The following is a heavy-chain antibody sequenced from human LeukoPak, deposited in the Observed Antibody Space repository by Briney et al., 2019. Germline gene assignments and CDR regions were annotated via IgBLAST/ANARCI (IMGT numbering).Heavy chain of an antibody. D-gene: IGHD3-9*01. CDR2: INHSGST. CDR3: AKDFRGYFDWFDY. Sequence: SETLSLTCAVYGGSFSGYYWSWIRQPPGKGLEWIGEINHSGSTNYNPSLKSRVTISVDTSKNQFSLKLSSVTAADTAVYYCAKDFRGYFDWFDYWGQGTLVTVSS. V-gene: IGHV4-34*01. J-gene: IGHJ4*02. CDR1: GGSFSGYY.